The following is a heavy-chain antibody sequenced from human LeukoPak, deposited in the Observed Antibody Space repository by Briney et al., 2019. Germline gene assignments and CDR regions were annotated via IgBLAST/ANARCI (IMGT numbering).Heavy chain of an antibody. CDR1: GGSFSGYY. D-gene: IGHD3-10*01. CDR3: ARGQPKYGSGVYGDY. J-gene: IGHJ4*02. Sequence: SETLSLTCAVYGGSFSGYYWSWIRQPPGKGLEWIGEINHSGSTNYNTSLKSRVTISADTSKNQFSLKLSSVTAADTAVYYCARGQPKYGSGVYGDYWGQGTLVTVSS. V-gene: IGHV4-34*01. CDR2: INHSGST.